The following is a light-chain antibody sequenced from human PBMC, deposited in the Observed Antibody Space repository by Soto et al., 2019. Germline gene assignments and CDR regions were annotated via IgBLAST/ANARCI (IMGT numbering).Light chain of an antibody. CDR2: AAS. J-gene: IGKJ5*01. Sequence: DIQMTQSPSSVSASVGDRVTITCRASQNIGNWLAWYQQKSGKAPKLLIYAASSLQNGVPSRCSGSGSGTDCTLTISSLQPEDFATDFCQQGNSFPMSVGQGTRL. CDR1: QNIGNW. CDR3: QQGNSFPMS. V-gene: IGKV1D-12*01.